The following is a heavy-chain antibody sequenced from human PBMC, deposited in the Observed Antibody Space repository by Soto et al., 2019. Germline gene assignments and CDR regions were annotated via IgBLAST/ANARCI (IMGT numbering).Heavy chain of an antibody. CDR1: GFTFSSYS. D-gene: IGHD3-22*01. V-gene: IGHV3-21*01. J-gene: IGHJ4*02. Sequence: PGGSLRLSCAASGFTFSSYSMNWVRQAPGKGLEWVSSISSSSSYIYYADSVKGRFTISRDNAKNSLYPQMNSLRAEDTAVYYCARVSYYYDSSGYPGYWGQGTLVTVSS. CDR2: ISSSSSYI. CDR3: ARVSYYYDSSGYPGY.